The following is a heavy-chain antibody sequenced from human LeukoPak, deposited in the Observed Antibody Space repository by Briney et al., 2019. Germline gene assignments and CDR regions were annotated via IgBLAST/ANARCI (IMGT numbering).Heavy chain of an antibody. V-gene: IGHV3-23*01. CDR1: GFTFSSFA. CDR3: AKGRNGFDY. Sequence: PGGSLRLSCAASGFTFSSFAMTWVRQAPGEGLEWVSNIDEGGGSTYYADSVKGRFTISRDNSKNTLYLQMNSLRAEDTAVYYCAKGRNGFDYWGQGSPVTVSS. CDR2: IDEGGGST. J-gene: IGHJ4*02.